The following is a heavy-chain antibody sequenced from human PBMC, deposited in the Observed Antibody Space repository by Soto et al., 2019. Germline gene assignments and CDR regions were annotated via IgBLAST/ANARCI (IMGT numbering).Heavy chain of an antibody. J-gene: IGHJ4*02. CDR3: ANENYYDSSAYLDY. Sequence: QVQLVESGGGVVQPGRSLRLSCAASGFTFSNFGMHWFRHAPGKGLEWVAVISNDGSNKYYADSVKDRFTISRDNSKNTLYLQMNSLRAEDTALYYCANENYYDSSAYLDYWGQGTLVTVSS. D-gene: IGHD3-22*01. CDR1: GFTFSNFG. CDR2: ISNDGSNK. V-gene: IGHV3-30*18.